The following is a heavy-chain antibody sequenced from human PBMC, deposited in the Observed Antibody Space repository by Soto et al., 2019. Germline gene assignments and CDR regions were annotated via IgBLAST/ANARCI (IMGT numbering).Heavy chain of an antibody. J-gene: IGHJ5*02. CDR2: IYYSGST. D-gene: IGHD6-13*01. CDR3: ASAAGTLRVNWFDP. Sequence: SETLSLTCTVSGGSISSSSYYWGWIRQPPGKGLEWIGSIYYSGSTYYNPSLKSRVTISVDTSKNQFSLKLSSVTAADTAVYYCASAAGTLRVNWFDPWGQGTLVTVSS. V-gene: IGHV4-39*01. CDR1: GGSISSSSYY.